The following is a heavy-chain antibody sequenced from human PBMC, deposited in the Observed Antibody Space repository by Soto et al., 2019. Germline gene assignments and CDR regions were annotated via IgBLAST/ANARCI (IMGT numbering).Heavy chain of an antibody. CDR2: IYYSGST. CDR1: GGSISSGDYY. CDR3: AGDNSGSFDY. Sequence: QVQLQESGPGLVKPSQTLSLTCTVSGGSISSGDYYWSWIRQPPGKGLEWIGYIYYSGSTYYNPSLNSRVTLSVDTSKYQFSMNLSSVSAADTAVYYCAGDNSGSFDYWGQGTLVTVSS. J-gene: IGHJ4*02. D-gene: IGHD3-10*01. V-gene: IGHV4-30-4*01.